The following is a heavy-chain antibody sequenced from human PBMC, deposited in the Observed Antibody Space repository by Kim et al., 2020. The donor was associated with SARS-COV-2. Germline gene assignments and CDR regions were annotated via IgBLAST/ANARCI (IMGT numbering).Heavy chain of an antibody. J-gene: IGHJ4*02. CDR2: INPNSGGT. D-gene: IGHD3-10*01. CDR3: ARERGGRLLWFGEPHSFDY. V-gene: IGHV1-2*04. CDR1: GYTFTGYY. Sequence: ASVKVSCKASGYTFTGYYMHWVRQAPGQGLEWMGWINPNSGGTNYAQKFQGWVTMTRDTSISTAYMELSRLRSDDTAVYYWARERGGRLLWFGEPHSFDYWGQRTLVTVSS.